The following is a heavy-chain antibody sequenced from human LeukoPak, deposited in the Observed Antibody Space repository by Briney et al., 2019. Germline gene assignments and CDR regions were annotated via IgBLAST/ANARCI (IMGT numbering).Heavy chain of an antibody. V-gene: IGHV4-4*07. CDR3: ARSPYCSSTSCYRGAYYFDY. D-gene: IGHD2-2*01. J-gene: IGHJ4*02. CDR1: GGSISSYY. Sequence: SETLSLTCTVSGGSISSYYWSWIRQPAGKGLEWIRRIYTSGSTNYNPSLKSRVTMSVDTSKNQFSLKLSSVTAADTAVYYCARSPYCSSTSCYRGAYYFDYWGQGTLVTVSS. CDR2: IYTSGST.